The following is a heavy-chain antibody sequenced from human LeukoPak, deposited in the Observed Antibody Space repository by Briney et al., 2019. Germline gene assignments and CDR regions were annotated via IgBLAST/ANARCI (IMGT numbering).Heavy chain of an antibody. CDR3: AKASTYGSGSYYTPGDAFDI. CDR2: ISWNSGSI. D-gene: IGHD3-10*01. V-gene: IGHV3-9*01. CDR1: GFTFDDYA. J-gene: IGHJ3*02. Sequence: GGSLRLSCAASGFTFDDYAMDWVRQAPGKGLEWVSGISWNSGSIGYADSVKGRFTISRDNAKNSLYLQMNSLRAEDTALYYCAKASTYGSGSYYTPGDAFDIWGQGTMVTVSS.